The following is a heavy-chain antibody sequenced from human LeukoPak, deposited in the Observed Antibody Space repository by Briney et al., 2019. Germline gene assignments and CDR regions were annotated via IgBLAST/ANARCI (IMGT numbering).Heavy chain of an antibody. CDR1: GGSISSGSYY. CDR2: IYTSGST. J-gene: IGHJ4*02. D-gene: IGHD1-26*01. Sequence: PSETLSLTCTVSGGSISSGSYYWSWIRQPAGKGLEWIGRIYTSGSTNYNPSLKSRVTISVDTSKNQFSLKLSSVTAADTAVYYCARGRGMVFDYWGQGTLVTVSS. CDR3: ARGRGMVFDY. V-gene: IGHV4-61*02.